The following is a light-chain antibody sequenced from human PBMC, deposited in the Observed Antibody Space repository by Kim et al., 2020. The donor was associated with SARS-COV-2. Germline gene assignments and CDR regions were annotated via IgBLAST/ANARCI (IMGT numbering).Light chain of an antibody. CDR1: QSVNTY. Sequence: EIVLTQSPGTLSLSPGERATLSCRASQSVNTYLAWYQQKPGQAPRLLIYDASNRATGIPARFSGSGSGTDFTLTISSLEPEDFAVYYWQQRNYWLTFGGGTKVDIK. J-gene: IGKJ4*01. CDR3: QQRNYWLT. CDR2: DAS. V-gene: IGKV3-11*01.